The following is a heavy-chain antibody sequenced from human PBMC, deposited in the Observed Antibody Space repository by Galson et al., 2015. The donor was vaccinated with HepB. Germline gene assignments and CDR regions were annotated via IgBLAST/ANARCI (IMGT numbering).Heavy chain of an antibody. V-gene: IGHV3-30*03. CDR3: ATRLDGDYGDSHPDAFDI. CDR2: ISYDGSNK. D-gene: IGHD4-17*01. Sequence: SLRLSCAASGFTFSSYGMHWVRQAPGKGLEWVAVISYDGSNKYYADSVKGRFTISRDNSKNTLYLQMNSLRAEDTAVYYCATRLDGDYGDSHPDAFDIWGQGTMVTVSS. CDR1: GFTFSSYG. J-gene: IGHJ3*02.